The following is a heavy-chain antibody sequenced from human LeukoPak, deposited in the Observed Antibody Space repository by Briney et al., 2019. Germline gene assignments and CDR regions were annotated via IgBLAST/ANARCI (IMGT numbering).Heavy chain of an antibody. D-gene: IGHD5-24*01. Sequence: NPSETLSLTCAVSGYSISSGYYRVWIRQPPGRGLEWIGSIYHSGSTYYNPSLKSRVTISVDTSKNQFSLKLSSVTAADTAVYYCARWLQLIGYDYWGQGTLVTVSS. CDR1: GYSISSGYY. CDR2: IYHSGST. CDR3: ARWLQLIGYDY. J-gene: IGHJ4*02. V-gene: IGHV4-38-2*01.